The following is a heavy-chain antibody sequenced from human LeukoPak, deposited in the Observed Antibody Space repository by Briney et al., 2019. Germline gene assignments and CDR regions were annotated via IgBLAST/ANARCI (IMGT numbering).Heavy chain of an antibody. CDR1: GFTFSSYE. CDR3: ASGAYRDYFDY. Sequence: QSGGSLRLSCAASGFTFSSYEVNWVRQAPGKGLEWISYISSRGSTIYYADSVKGRFTISRDNAKNSLYLQINSLRAEDTAVYYCASGAYRDYFDYWGQGTLVTVSS. D-gene: IGHD1-26*01. V-gene: IGHV3-48*03. J-gene: IGHJ4*02. CDR2: ISSRGSTI.